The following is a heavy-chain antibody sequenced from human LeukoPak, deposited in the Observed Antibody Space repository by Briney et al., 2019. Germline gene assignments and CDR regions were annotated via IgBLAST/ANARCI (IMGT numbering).Heavy chain of an antibody. CDR1: GYIFTNYW. CDR3: AREEDDNNFFDY. Sequence: TGESLKISCKGSGYIFTNYWIGWARQMPGKGLEWMGIINPSDSDTRYSPSFRGQVTISADKSISTAYLQWSSLKASDTAMYYCAREEDDNNFFDYWGQGTLVTVSS. V-gene: IGHV5-51*01. D-gene: IGHD5-24*01. J-gene: IGHJ4*02. CDR2: INPSDSDT.